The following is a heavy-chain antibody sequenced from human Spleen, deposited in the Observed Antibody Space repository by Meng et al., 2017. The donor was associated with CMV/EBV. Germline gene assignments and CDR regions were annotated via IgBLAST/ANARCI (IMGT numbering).Heavy chain of an antibody. J-gene: IGHJ4*01. CDR1: GFSFRRYK. CDR3: AKVGGYSSMSDY. CDR2: IWDDGTDE. D-gene: IGHD6-13*01. Sequence: CAASGFSFRRYKMHLVRQAPGKRLEWVAAIWDDGTDENYADSVKGRFTISRDNSKNPLYLQMNSLSAEDTAVYYCAKVGGYSSMSDYWGHGTLVTVSS. V-gene: IGHV3-33*06.